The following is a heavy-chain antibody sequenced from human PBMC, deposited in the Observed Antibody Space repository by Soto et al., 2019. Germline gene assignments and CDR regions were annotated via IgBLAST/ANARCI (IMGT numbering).Heavy chain of an antibody. J-gene: IGHJ4*02. CDR3: ARSLVSIGYYSGGSCPSNS. D-gene: IGHD2-15*01. CDR2: INPNSGGT. Sequence: SVKVSCKSSGYTFTGYYMHWVRQSPGQGLEWMGWINPNSGGTNYAQKFQGWVTMTRDTSISTAYMELSRLRSDDTAVYYCARSLVSIGYYSGGSCPSNSWGQGTLVTVSS. V-gene: IGHV1-2*04. CDR1: GYTFTGYY.